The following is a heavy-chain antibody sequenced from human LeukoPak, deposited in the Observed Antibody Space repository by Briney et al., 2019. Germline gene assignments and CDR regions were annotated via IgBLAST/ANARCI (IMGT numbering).Heavy chain of an antibody. D-gene: IGHD4-17*01. Sequence: GGSLGLSCAASGFTFSSYWMSWVRQAPGKGLEWVANIKQDGSEKYYVDSVKGRFTISRDNAKNSLYLQMNSLRAEDTAVYYCARGRRSGRVTTDGKTDFDYWGQGTLVTVSS. CDR1: GFTFSSYW. CDR2: IKQDGSEK. CDR3: ARGRRSGRVTTDGKTDFDY. V-gene: IGHV3-7*04. J-gene: IGHJ4*02.